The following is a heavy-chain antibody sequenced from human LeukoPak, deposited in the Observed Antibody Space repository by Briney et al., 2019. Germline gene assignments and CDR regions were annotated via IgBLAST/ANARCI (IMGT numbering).Heavy chain of an antibody. CDR2: IKLDGSEK. CDR3: ARGLSNGDSRYNWFGP. Sequence: PGGSLRLSCAASGFSFSDHWMNWVRQAPGERLEWVANIKLDGSEKNYVDSVKGRFTISRDNVQNSLYLQMYSLRVEDTAVYYCARGLSNGDSRYNWFGPWGQGTLVRVSS. V-gene: IGHV3-7*04. D-gene: IGHD2-8*01. J-gene: IGHJ5*02. CDR1: GFSFSDHW.